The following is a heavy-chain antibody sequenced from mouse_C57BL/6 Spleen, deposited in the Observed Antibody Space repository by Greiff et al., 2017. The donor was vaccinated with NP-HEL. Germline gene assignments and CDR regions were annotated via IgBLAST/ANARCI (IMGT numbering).Heavy chain of an antibody. CDR1: GFNIKNTY. CDR3: ARGVYYGSSYFDY. CDR2: IDPANGNT. J-gene: IGHJ2*01. D-gene: IGHD1-1*01. V-gene: IGHV14-3*01. Sequence: VHVKQSVAELVRPGASVKLSCTASGFNIKNTYMHWVKQRPEQGLEWIGRIDPANGNTKYAPKFQGKATITADTSSNTAYLQLSSLTSEDTAIYDCARGVYYGSSYFDYWGQGTTLTVSS.